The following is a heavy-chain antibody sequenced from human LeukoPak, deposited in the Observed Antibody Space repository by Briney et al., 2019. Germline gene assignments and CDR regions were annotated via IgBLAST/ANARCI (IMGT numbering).Heavy chain of an antibody. Sequence: SETLSLTCTVSDGSVSSGSYYWSWIRQPPGKGLEWIGYIYYSGSTNYNPSLKSRVTISVDTSKNQFSLELSSVTAADTAVYYCARGSSPNWFDPWGQGTLVTVSS. CDR2: IYYSGST. CDR1: DGSVSSGSYY. D-gene: IGHD6-6*01. CDR3: ARGSSPNWFDP. V-gene: IGHV4-61*01. J-gene: IGHJ5*02.